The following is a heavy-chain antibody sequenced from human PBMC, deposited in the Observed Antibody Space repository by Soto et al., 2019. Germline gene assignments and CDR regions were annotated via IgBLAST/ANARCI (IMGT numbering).Heavy chain of an antibody. D-gene: IGHD5-12*01. V-gene: IGHV3-21*01. J-gene: IGHJ3*02. CDR2: ISSSSSYI. CDR1: GFTFSSYS. Sequence: EVQLVESGGGLVKPGGSLRLSCAASGFTFSSYSMNWVRQAPGKGLEWVSSISSSSSYIYYADSVKGRFTISRDNAKISLYLRMNSLRAEHTTVYYCARRRTTFSGYVDDAFDNWGRGTMVTVAS. CDR3: ARRRTTFSGYVDDAFDN.